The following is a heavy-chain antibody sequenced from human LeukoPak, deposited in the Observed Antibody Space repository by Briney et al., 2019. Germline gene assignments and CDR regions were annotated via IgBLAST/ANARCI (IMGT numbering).Heavy chain of an antibody. D-gene: IGHD1-26*01. J-gene: IGHJ3*02. V-gene: IGHV4-34*01. Sequence: SSETLSLTCAVYGGSFSGYYWSWIRQPPGKGLEWIGEINHSGSTNYNPSLKSRVTKSVDTSKNQFSLKLSSVTAADTAVYYCAREKVGANERRAFDIWGQGTMVTVPS. CDR1: GGSFSGYY. CDR2: INHSGST. CDR3: AREKVGANERRAFDI.